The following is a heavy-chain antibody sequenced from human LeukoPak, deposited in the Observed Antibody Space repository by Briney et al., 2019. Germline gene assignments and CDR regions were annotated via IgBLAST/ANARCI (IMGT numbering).Heavy chain of an antibody. CDR3: AKDLKTVTIGRLMDV. V-gene: IGHV3-23*01. CDR1: GFTFSSYA. J-gene: IGHJ6*03. Sequence: TGGSLRLSCAASGFTFSSYAMSWVRQAPGKGLEWVSAISGSGGSTYYADSVKGRFTISRDNSKNTLYLQMNSLRAEDTAVYYCAKDLKTVTIGRLMDVWGKGTTVTVSS. CDR2: ISGSGGST. D-gene: IGHD4-17*01.